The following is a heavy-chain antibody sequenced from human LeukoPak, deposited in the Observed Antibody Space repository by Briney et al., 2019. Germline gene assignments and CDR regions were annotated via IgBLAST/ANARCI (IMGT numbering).Heavy chain of an antibody. V-gene: IGHV3-43*02. CDR3: AKDETDNWNYVPFDY. D-gene: IGHD1-7*01. Sequence: GESLKISCAASGFTFDDYAMHWVRQAPGKGLEWVSLISGDGGSTYYADSVKGRFTISRDNSKNPLYLQMNSLRTEDTALYYCAKDETDNWNYVPFDYWGQGTLVTVSS. CDR2: ISGDGGST. J-gene: IGHJ4*02. CDR1: GFTFDDYA.